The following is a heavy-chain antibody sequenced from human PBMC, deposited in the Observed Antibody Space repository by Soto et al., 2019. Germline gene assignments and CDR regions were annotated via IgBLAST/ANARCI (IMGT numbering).Heavy chain of an antibody. CDR1: GGSISSGGYS. CDR3: ARDLGGYSSSWYPGLDYYYGMDV. CDR2: IYHSGST. Sequence: PSETLSLTCAVSGGSISSGGYSWSWIRQPPGKGLEWIGYIYHSGSTYYNPSLKSRVTISVDRSKNQFSLKLSSVTAADTAVYYCARDLGGYSSSWYPGLDYYYGMDVWGQGTTVTVSS. D-gene: IGHD6-13*01. V-gene: IGHV4-30-2*01. J-gene: IGHJ6*02.